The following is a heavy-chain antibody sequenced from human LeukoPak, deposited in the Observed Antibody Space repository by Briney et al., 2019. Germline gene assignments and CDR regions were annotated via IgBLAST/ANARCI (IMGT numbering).Heavy chain of an antibody. CDR1: EFAFGNFY. D-gene: IGHD3-16*02. Sequence: GGSLRLTCTASEFAFGNFYMSWIRQAPGKGLEWVAYIDGRSTAILYADSVRGRFTISRDNSKNSLYLEMNSLTAEDTAVYHCARDYRPYYFDYWGQGALVTVSS. V-gene: IGHV3-11*01. CDR3: ARDYRPYYFDY. J-gene: IGHJ4*02. CDR2: IDGRSTAI.